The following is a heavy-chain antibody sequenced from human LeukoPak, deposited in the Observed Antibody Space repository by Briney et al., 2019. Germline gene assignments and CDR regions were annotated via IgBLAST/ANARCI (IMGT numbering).Heavy chain of an antibody. Sequence: SETLSLTCTVSGGSISSSSYYWGWIRQPPGKGLEWIGSIYYSGSTYYNPSLKSRVTISVDTSKNQFSLKLSSVTAADTAVYYCARDLGSGSYYTIANLYYNWFDPWGQGTLVTVSS. CDR3: ARDLGSGSYYTIANLYYNWFDP. J-gene: IGHJ5*02. CDR1: GGSISSSSYY. V-gene: IGHV4-39*02. D-gene: IGHD3-10*01. CDR2: IYYSGST.